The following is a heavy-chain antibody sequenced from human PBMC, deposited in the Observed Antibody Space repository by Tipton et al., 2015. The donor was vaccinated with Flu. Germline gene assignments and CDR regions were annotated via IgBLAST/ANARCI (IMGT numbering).Heavy chain of an antibody. CDR3: ARDDAFDI. V-gene: IGHV3-9*01. J-gene: IGHJ3*02. CDR1: GFTFDAYA. Sequence: AASGFTFDAYAMHWVRQAPGKGLEWVSGLGWNSGDIRYADSVKGRFTISRDNAKNSLYLQMNSLIPEDTALYYCARDDAFDIWGQGTMVTVAS. CDR2: LGWNSGDI.